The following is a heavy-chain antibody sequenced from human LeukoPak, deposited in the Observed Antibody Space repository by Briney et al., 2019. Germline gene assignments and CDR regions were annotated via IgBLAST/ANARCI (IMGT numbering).Heavy chain of an antibody. J-gene: IGHJ4*02. V-gene: IGHV3-66*02. D-gene: IGHD3-22*01. CDR2: IYSGGST. CDR1: GFTVSSNY. CDR3: ARVGSGFDFDY. Sequence: GGSLRLSCAASGFTVSSNYMSWVRQAPGKGLEWVSVIYSGGSTYYADSVQGRFTISRDNSKNTLYLQMNSLRAEDTAVYYCARVGSGFDFDYWGQGTLVTVSS.